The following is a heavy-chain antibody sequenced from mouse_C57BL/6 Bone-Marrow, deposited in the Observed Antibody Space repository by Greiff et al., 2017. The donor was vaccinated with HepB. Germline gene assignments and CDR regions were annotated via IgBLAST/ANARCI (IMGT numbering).Heavy chain of an antibody. CDR2: ISDGGSYT. Sequence: EVKLVESGGGLVKPGGSLKLSCAASGFTFSSYAMSWVRQTPEKRLEWVATISDGGSYTYYPDNVKGRFTISRDNSKNNLYLQLSHLKSEDTAMYYCARALITTVDWYFDVWGTGTTVTVSS. CDR3: ARALITTVDWYFDV. D-gene: IGHD1-1*01. CDR1: GFTFSSYA. V-gene: IGHV5-4*03. J-gene: IGHJ1*03.